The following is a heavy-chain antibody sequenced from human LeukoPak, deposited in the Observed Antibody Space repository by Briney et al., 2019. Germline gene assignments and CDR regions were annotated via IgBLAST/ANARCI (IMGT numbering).Heavy chain of an antibody. Sequence: GGSLRLSCETSGFNFSRYPMHWVRQAPGKGLEWVALLSYDASFQYYEDSVKGRFTISRDNSKNTLYPQMNSLRAEDTAVYYCARDRGYYDSRGTTLDYWGQGTLVTVSS. D-gene: IGHD3-22*01. V-gene: IGHV3-30*04. CDR3: ARDRGYYDSRGTTLDY. CDR1: GFNFSRYP. CDR2: LSYDASFQ. J-gene: IGHJ4*02.